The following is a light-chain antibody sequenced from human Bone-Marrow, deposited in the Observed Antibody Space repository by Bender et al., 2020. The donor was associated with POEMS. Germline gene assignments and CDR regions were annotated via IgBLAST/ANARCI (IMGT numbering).Light chain of an antibody. V-gene: IGLV1-40*01. CDR1: SSNIGAGYD. CDR3: QSYDSSLKNWV. J-gene: IGLJ3*02. Sequence: QSVLTQPPSVSEAPGRRVTISCTGSSSNIGAGYDVHWYQHLPGTAPKLLIYANINRPSGVPDRFSGSKSGTSASLAIAGLQAEDEADYYCQSYDSSLKNWVFGGGTKLTVL. CDR2: ANI.